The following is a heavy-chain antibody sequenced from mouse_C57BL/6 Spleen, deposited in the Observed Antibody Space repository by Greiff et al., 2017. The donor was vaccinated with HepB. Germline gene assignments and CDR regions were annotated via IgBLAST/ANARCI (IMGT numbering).Heavy chain of an antibody. CDR1: GYTFTSYW. V-gene: IGHV1-55*01. CDR2: IYPGSGST. Sequence: VKLQESGAELVKPGASVKMSCKASGYTFTSYWITWVKQRPGQGLEWIGDIYPGSGSTNYNEKFKSKATLTVDTSSSTAYMQLSSLTSEDSAVYYCARYGNYPWYFDVWGTGTTVTVSS. J-gene: IGHJ1*03. D-gene: IGHD2-1*01. CDR3: ARYGNYPWYFDV.